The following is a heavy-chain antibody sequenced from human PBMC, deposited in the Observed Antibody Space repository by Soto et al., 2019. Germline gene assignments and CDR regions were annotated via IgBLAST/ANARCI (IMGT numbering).Heavy chain of an antibody. J-gene: IGHJ4*02. V-gene: IGHV4-4*07. CDR3: VSQRTTVPTQAYFDY. D-gene: IGHD4-17*01. Sequence: SETLSLTCTVSGASISADYWNWIRQPAGKGLEWIGRFYTSGSTNYNPSVKSRVTISVDTSKNRFSLSLNSVTASDTAVYFCVSQRTTVPTQAYFDYWGPGALVTVSS. CDR2: FYTSGST. CDR1: GASISADY.